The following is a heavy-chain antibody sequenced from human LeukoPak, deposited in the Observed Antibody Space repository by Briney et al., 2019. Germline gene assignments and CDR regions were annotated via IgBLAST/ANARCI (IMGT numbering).Heavy chain of an antibody. D-gene: IGHD3-22*01. J-gene: IGHJ3*02. CDR1: DYTFTSYG. CDR2: ISAYNGNT. CDR3: ARGYDSSGYFWDDAFDI. V-gene: IGHV1-18*01. Sequence: ASVKVSCKASDYTFTSYGISWVRQAPGQGLEWMGWISAYNGNTNYAPKLQGRVTMTTDTSTSTAYMELRSLRSEDTAVYYCARGYDSSGYFWDDAFDIWGQGTMVTVSS.